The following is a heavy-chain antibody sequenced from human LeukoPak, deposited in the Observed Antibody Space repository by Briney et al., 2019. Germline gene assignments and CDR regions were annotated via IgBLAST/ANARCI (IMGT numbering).Heavy chain of an antibody. V-gene: IGHV3-53*05. CDR2: IYGGGDT. CDR3: ARVSYLAYSSSWYYFDY. Sequence: PGGSLRLSCAACGFTVTDNYMNWVRQSSGKGLEWVSVIYGGGDTNYADSVKGRFTISRDNSKNTLYLQMNSLRAEDTAVYYCARVSYLAYSSSWYYFDYWGQGTLVTVSS. D-gene: IGHD6-13*01. J-gene: IGHJ4*02. CDR1: GFTVTDNY.